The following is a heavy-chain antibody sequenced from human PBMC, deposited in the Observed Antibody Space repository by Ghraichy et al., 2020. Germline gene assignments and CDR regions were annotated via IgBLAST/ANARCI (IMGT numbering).Heavy chain of an antibody. CDR2: INHSGST. CDR3: ARGRGYYDSSGYSKYYFDY. V-gene: IGHV4-34*01. D-gene: IGHD3-22*01. J-gene: IGHJ4*02. CDR1: GGSFSGYY. Sequence: SETLSLTCAVYGGSFSGYYWSWIRQPPGKGLEWIGEINHSGSTNYNPSLKSRVTISVDTSKNQFSLKLSSVTAADTAVYYCARGRGYYDSSGYSKYYFDYWGQGTLVTVSS.